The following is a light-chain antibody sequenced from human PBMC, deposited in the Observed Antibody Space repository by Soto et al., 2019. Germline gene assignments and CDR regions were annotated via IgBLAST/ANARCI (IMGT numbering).Light chain of an antibody. Sequence: DIQMTQSPSSLSASVGDRVTITFRASQSISSYLNWYQQKPGKAPKLLIYAASSLQSGVPSRFSGSGSGTEFTLTISSLQPEDFATYYCLQHNSYPLTFGQGTKV. CDR3: LQHNSYPLT. CDR2: AAS. V-gene: IGKV1-17*01. J-gene: IGKJ1*01. CDR1: QSISSY.